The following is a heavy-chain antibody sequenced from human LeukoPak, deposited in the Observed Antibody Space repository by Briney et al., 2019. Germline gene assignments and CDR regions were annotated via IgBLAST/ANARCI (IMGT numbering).Heavy chain of an antibody. CDR3: ARRGCSGGSCYIDY. CDR1: GFTFSSYA. D-gene: IGHD2-15*01. CDR2: ISSSSSYI. V-gene: IGHV3-21*01. J-gene: IGHJ4*02. Sequence: GGSLRFSCAASGFTFSSYAMSWVRQAPGKGLEWVSSISSSSSYIYYADSVKGRFTISRDNAKNSLYLQMNSLRAEDTAVYYCARRGCSGGSCYIDYWGQGTLVTVSS.